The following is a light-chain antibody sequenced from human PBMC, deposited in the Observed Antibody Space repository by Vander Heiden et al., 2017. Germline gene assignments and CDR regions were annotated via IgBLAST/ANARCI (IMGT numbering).Light chain of an antibody. CDR2: AAS. V-gene: IGKV1-39*01. CDR1: QSISSY. Sequence: DIQMTQSPSSLSASVGDRVTITCRASQSISSYLNWYQQKPGKAPKLLIYAASSLQSRVPSRFSGSGSGTDFTLTISRLQPEDFATYYCQQSDSTGYTFGQGTKLEIK. J-gene: IGKJ2*01. CDR3: QQSDSTGYT.